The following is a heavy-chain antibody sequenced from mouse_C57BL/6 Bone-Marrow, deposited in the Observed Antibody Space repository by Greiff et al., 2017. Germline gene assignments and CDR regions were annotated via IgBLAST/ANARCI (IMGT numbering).Heavy chain of an antibody. J-gene: IGHJ4*01. V-gene: IGHV2-5*01. CDR1: GFSLTSYG. Sequence: VQVVESGPGLVQPSQSLSITCTVSGFSLTSYGVHWVRQSPGKGLEWLGVIWRGGSTDYNAAFMSRLSITKDNSKSQVFFKMNSLQADDTAIYYCAKNLMSFYYFYAMDYWGQGTSVTVSS. CDR3: AKNLMSFYYFYAMDY. CDR2: IWRGGST. D-gene: IGHD1-1*01.